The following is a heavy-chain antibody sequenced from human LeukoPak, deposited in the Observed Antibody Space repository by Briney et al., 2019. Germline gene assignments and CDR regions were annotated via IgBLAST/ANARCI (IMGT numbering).Heavy chain of an antibody. D-gene: IGHD3-22*01. CDR2: IIAYNGNT. CDR3: AREAYDSSGYSFDY. CDR1: GYTFTSYG. J-gene: IGHJ4*02. Sequence: GASVKVSCKASGYTFTSYGISWVRQAPGQGLEWMGWIIAYNGNTNYAQKLQGRVTMTTDTSTSTAYMELSRLRSDDTAVYYCAREAYDSSGYSFDYWGQGTLVTVSS. V-gene: IGHV1-18*01.